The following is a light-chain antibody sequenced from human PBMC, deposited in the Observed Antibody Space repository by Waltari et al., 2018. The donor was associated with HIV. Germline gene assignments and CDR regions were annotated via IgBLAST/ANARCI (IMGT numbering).Light chain of an antibody. CDR3: QQYYSRPPT. J-gene: IGKJ1*01. CDR1: HSVFYTPNAKNY. V-gene: IGKV4-1*01. Sequence: DVVMTQSPDALAVSLGERATINCTATHSVFYTPNAKNYIAWYQQRPGQAPKLLIYCASTREFGVSARFSGSGSGTNFTLTITSLQAEDVAVYYCQQYYSRPPTFGPGTKVEIK. CDR2: CAS.